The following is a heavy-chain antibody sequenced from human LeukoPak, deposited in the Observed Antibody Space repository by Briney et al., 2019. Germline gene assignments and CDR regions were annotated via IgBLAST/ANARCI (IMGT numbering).Heavy chain of an antibody. Sequence: SQTLSLTCTVSGGSISSGSYYWSWIRQPAGKGLEWIGRIYTSGSTNYNPSLKSRVTISVDTSKNQFSLKLSSVTAADTAVYYCARAGTVTTLGAFDIWGQGTMVTVSS. D-gene: IGHD4-17*01. V-gene: IGHV4-61*02. CDR3: ARAGTVTTLGAFDI. CDR1: GGSISSGSYY. J-gene: IGHJ3*02. CDR2: IYTSGST.